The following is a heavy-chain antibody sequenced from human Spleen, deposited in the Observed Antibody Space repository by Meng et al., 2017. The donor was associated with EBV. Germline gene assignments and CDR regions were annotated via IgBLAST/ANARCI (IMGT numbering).Heavy chain of an antibody. Sequence: WGSRLLSPQTALSIVGAVYGGSFGGYYWTGCPTSQGKGLEWIGEINRSGSFSYNPSLKTRITISVDTSKNQFSLRLNSVTAADTAVYYCARGGLVCSGGNCHTFYFEYWDQGTLVTVSS. J-gene: IGHJ4*02. V-gene: IGHV4-34*01. D-gene: IGHD2-15*01. CDR3: ARGGLVCSGGNCHTFYFEY. CDR2: INRSGSF. CDR1: GGSFGGYY.